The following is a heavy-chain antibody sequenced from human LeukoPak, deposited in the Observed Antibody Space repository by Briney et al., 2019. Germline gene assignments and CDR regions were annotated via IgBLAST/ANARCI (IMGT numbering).Heavy chain of an antibody. Sequence: GGSLRLSCAASGFTFSSYGMHWVRQAPGKGLEWVAVISYVGSNKYYADSVKGRFTISRDNSKNTLYLQMNSLRAEDTAVYYCAKVGYCSGGSCSYGMDVWGKGTTVTVSS. V-gene: IGHV3-30*18. J-gene: IGHJ6*04. CDR1: GFTFSSYG. CDR3: AKVGYCSGGSCSYGMDV. D-gene: IGHD2-15*01. CDR2: ISYVGSNK.